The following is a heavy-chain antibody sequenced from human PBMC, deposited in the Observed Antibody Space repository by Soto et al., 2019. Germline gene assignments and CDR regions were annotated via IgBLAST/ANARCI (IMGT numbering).Heavy chain of an antibody. V-gene: IGHV1-69*01. CDR3: AKILGIDPVGSYGLDV. Sequence: QVELVQSGAEVKKPGSSVKVSCKASGGNFITFAISWVRQAPGQGLEWMGEIIPISSTTKSAHKFQDRVTGCADGSSSTLHMELRSLNCGDTAIYFCAKILGIDPVGSYGLDVWGQGTTVTVSS. D-gene: IGHD7-27*01. CDR2: IIPISSTT. CDR1: GGNFITFA. J-gene: IGHJ6*02.